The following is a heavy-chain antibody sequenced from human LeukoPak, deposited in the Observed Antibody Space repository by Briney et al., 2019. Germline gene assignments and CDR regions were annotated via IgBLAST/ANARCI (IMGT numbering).Heavy chain of an antibody. J-gene: IGHJ3*02. CDR3: ARDVVVPAALGAFDI. V-gene: IGHV1-69*13. Sequence: ASVKVSCKASGGTFSSYAISWVRQAPGQGLEWMGGIIPIFGTANYAQKFQGRVTITADESTSTAYMELSSLRSEDTAVYYCARDVVVPAALGAFDIWGQGTMVTVSS. CDR2: IIPIFGTA. D-gene: IGHD2-2*01. CDR1: GGTFSSYA.